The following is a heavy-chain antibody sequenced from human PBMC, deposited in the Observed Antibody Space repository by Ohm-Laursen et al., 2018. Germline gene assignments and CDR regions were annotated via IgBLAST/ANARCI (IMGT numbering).Heavy chain of an antibody. CDR1: GYTFATFG. J-gene: IGHJ3*02. CDR3: ARDRPRVGEPFAFDI. CDR2: ISAYNGDT. Sequence: ASVKVSCKASGYTFATFGISWVRQAPGQGLEWMGWISAYNGDTNSAQQLRGRLTLTTDTSTSTVYMELRSLTSDDTAVYYCARDRPRVGEPFAFDIWGQGTMVTVSS. V-gene: IGHV1-18*01. D-gene: IGHD1-26*01.